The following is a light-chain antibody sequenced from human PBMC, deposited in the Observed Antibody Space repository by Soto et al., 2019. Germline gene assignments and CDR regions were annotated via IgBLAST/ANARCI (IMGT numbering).Light chain of an antibody. J-gene: IGKJ1*01. V-gene: IGKV1-5*03. CDR3: QQYNSDSPWT. CDR1: QSISSW. Sequence: DIQMTQSPSTRSASVGDRVTITCRASQSISSWLAWYQQKPGKAPKLLIYKASSLESGVPSRFSGSGSGTEFTLTISSLQPDDFATYYCQQYNSDSPWTFGQGTKVEIK. CDR2: KAS.